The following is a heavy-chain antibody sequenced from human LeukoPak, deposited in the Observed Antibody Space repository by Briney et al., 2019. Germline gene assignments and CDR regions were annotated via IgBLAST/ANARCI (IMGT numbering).Heavy chain of an antibody. CDR2: ISSSSSYT. CDR1: GFTFNHYY. D-gene: IGHD3-22*01. J-gene: IGHJ1*01. Sequence: GGSLRLSCAASGFTFNHYYMTWIRQAPGKGLEWVSYISSSSSYTNYADSVKGRFTISRDNAKNSLYLHMNGLRAEDTAVYYCARGGGYYYDSSDYYREEYFQHWGQGTLVTVSS. CDR3: ARGGGYYYDSSDYYREEYFQH. V-gene: IGHV3-11*05.